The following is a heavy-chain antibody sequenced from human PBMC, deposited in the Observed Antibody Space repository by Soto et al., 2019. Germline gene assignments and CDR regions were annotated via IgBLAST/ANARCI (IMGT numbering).Heavy chain of an antibody. Sequence: GGSLRLSCAASGFTFSSYAMSWVRQAPGKGLEWVSAISGSGGSTYYADSVKGRFTISRDNSKNTLYLQMNSLRAEDTAVYYCAKDYSPYFDGDYYMDVWGKGTTVTVSS. CDR1: GFTFSSYA. CDR2: ISGSGGST. J-gene: IGHJ6*03. V-gene: IGHV3-23*01. D-gene: IGHD3-9*01. CDR3: AKDYSPYFDGDYYMDV.